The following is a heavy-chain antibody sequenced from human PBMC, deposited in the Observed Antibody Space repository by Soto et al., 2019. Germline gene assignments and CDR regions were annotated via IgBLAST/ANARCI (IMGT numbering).Heavy chain of an antibody. CDR3: AREALLYVYIWGSYRGDYYYYYYMDV. CDR2: ISAYNGNT. Sequence: ASVKVSFKASGYTFTSYGISWVRQAPGQGLEWMGWISAYNGNTNYAQKLQGRVTMTTDTSTSTAYMELRSLRSDDTAVYYCAREALLYVYIWGSYRGDYYYYYYMDVWGKGTTVTVSS. V-gene: IGHV1-18*01. CDR1: GYTFTSYG. J-gene: IGHJ6*03. D-gene: IGHD3-16*02.